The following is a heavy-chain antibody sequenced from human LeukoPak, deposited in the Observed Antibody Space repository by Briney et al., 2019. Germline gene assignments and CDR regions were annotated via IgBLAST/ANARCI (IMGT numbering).Heavy chain of an antibody. J-gene: IGHJ4*02. CDR1: GFTVSSNY. CDR3: AREVYSSGWSGLSFGYFDY. V-gene: IGHV3-66*01. CDR2: IYSGGST. D-gene: IGHD6-19*01. Sequence: GGSLRLPCAASGFTVSSNYMSWVRQAPGKGLEWVSVIYSGGSTYYADSVKGRFTISRDNSKNTLYLQMNSLRAEDTAVYYCAREVYSSGWSGLSFGYFDYWGQGTLVTVSS.